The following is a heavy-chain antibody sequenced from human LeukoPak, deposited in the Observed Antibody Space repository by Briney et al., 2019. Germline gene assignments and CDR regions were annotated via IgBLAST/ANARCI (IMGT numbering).Heavy chain of an antibody. J-gene: IGHJ4*02. CDR3: ARVLAGNTEPFCDY. D-gene: IGHD1/OR15-1a*01. CDR1: GGSISSYY. CDR2: IYTSGTI. Sequence: PSETLSLTCTVSGGSISSYYWSWIRQPAGTALEWIGRIYTSGTITYNPSLKSRVTMSVDTSKNQFSLKLSSVTAADTAVYYCARVLAGNTEPFCDYWGQGTLVTVSS. V-gene: IGHV4-4*07.